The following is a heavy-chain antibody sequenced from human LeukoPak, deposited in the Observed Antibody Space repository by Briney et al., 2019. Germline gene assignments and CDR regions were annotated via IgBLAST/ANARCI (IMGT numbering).Heavy chain of an antibody. CDR3: ARAFPHSGSNYGDDAFDI. CDR2: IYYSGST. J-gene: IGHJ3*02. CDR1: GGSVSSGSYY. Sequence: KPSETLSLTCTVSGGSVSSGSYYWSWIRQPPGKGLEWIGYIYYSGSTNYNPSLKSRVTISVDTSKNQFSLKLSSVTAADTAVYYCARAFPHSGSNYGDDAFDIWGQGTMVTVSS. V-gene: IGHV4-61*01. D-gene: IGHD1-26*01.